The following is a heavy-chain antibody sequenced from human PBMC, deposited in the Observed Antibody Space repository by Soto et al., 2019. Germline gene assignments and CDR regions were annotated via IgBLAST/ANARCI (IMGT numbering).Heavy chain of an antibody. J-gene: IGHJ5*02. CDR3: VREVWGGSATYDNFWGWFDP. V-gene: IGHV1-18*01. Sequence: QVQLVQSGGEVKKPGASVKVSCKTSGYTFISYGISWVRQAPGQGLEWMGWISGDNVETKYAQKVEGRVTLTTDRSTSTAYMELRSLRSDDTAVYYCVREVWGGSATYDNFWGWFDPWGQGTLVPVSS. D-gene: IGHD3-10*01. CDR2: ISGDNVET. CDR1: GYTFISYG.